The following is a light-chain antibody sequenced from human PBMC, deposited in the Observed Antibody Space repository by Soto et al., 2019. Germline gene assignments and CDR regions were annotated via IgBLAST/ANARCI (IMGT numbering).Light chain of an antibody. J-gene: IGLJ2*01. CDR2: EVN. V-gene: IGLV2-8*01. Sequence: QSALTQPPSASGSPGQSVTISCTGTSSDVGGYNYVSWYQQHPGKAPKLMIYEVNKRPSGVPDRFSGSKSGNPASLTVSGLHSEDEGDYYCGLYGGRNNLVFGGGTQVTVL. CDR1: SSDVGGYNY. CDR3: GLYGGRNNLV.